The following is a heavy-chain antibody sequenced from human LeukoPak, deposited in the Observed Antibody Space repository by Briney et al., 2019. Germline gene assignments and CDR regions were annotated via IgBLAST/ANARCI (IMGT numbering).Heavy chain of an antibody. D-gene: IGHD3-16*02. CDR2: IKSKTDGGTT. V-gene: IGHV3-15*01. CDR1: GFTFSNAW. CDR3: TTGLDGVITFGGVIVPDY. J-gene: IGHJ4*02. Sequence: PGGSLRLSCAASGFTFSNAWMSWVRQAPGKGLEWVGRIKSKTDGGTTDYAAPVKGRFTISRDDSKNTLYLQMNSLKTEDTAVYYCTTGLDGVITFGGVIVPDYWGQGTLVTVSS.